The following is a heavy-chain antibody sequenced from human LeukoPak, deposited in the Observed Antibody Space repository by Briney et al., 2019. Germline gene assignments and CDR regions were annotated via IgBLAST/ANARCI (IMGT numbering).Heavy chain of an antibody. V-gene: IGHV3-23*01. CDR2: ISGSGGST. CDR3: AKGSSGWYDFDN. Sequence: PGGSLRLSCVASGFTFSSYGMSWVRQAPGKGLEWVSTISGSGGSTYYADSVKGRFTISRDNSKNTLYLQMNSLRAEDTAVYYCAKGSSGWYDFDNWGQGTLVTVSS. J-gene: IGHJ4*02. CDR1: GFTFSSYG. D-gene: IGHD6-19*01.